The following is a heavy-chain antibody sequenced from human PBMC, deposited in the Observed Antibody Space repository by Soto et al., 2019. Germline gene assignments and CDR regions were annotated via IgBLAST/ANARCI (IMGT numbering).Heavy chain of an antibody. CDR2: ISWNSGSI. CDR3: AKDHDIVATTWFDY. CDR1: GFTFDDYA. Sequence: EVQLVESGGGLVQPGRSLRLSCAASGFTFDDYAMHWVRQAPGKGLEWVSGISWNSGSIGYADSVKGRFTISRDNAKNSQYLQMNSRRAEDTALYYCAKDHDIVATTWFDYWGQGTLVTVSS. D-gene: IGHD5-12*01. V-gene: IGHV3-9*01. J-gene: IGHJ4*02.